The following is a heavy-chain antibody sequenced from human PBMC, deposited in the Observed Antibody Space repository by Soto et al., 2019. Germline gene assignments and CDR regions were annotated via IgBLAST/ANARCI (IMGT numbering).Heavy chain of an antibody. Sequence: SETLSLTCTVSGGSISSSSYYWGWIRQPPGKGLEWIGSIYYSGSTYYNPSLKSRVTISVDTSKNQFSLKLSSMTAADTAVYYCARLRRDVYNWDYWGQGTLVTVSS. J-gene: IGHJ4*02. D-gene: IGHD1-1*01. V-gene: IGHV4-39*01. CDR3: ARLRRDVYNWDY. CDR2: IYYSGST. CDR1: GGSISSSSYY.